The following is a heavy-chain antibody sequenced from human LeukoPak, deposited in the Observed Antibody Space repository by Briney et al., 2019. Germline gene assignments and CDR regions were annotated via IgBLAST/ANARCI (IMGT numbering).Heavy chain of an antibody. CDR3: AGGGWAPENWFDP. CDR1: GYTFTDYY. J-gene: IGHJ5*02. Sequence: GASVKVSCKASGYTFTDYYMHWVRQAPGQGLEWMGGIIPIFGTANYAQKFQGRVTITADESTSTAYMDLSSLRSEDTAVYYCAGGGWAPENWFDPWGQGTLVTVSS. V-gene: IGHV1-69*13. D-gene: IGHD1-14*01. CDR2: IIPIFGTA.